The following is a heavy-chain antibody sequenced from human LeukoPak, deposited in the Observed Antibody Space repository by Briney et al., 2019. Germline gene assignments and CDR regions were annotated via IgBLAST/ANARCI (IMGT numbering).Heavy chain of an antibody. CDR3: ARGPGEEVAARLGYYYMDV. CDR2: INHSGST. J-gene: IGHJ6*03. V-gene: IGHV4-34*01. CDR1: GESFSGYY. Sequence: PSETLSLTCAVYGESFSGYYWSWIRQPPGKGLEWIGEINHSGSTNYNPSLKSRVTISVDTSKNQFSLKLSSVTAADTAVYYCARGPGEEVAARLGYYYMDVWGKGTTVTVSS. D-gene: IGHD6-6*01.